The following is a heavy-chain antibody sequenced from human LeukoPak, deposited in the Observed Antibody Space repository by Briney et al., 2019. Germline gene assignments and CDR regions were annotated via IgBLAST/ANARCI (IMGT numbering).Heavy chain of an antibody. J-gene: IGHJ4*02. V-gene: IGHV1-8*01. CDR2: MNPNSGNT. D-gene: IGHD2-15*01. Sequence: ASVKVSCKASGYTFTSYDINWVRQATGQGLEWMGWMNPNSGNTGYAQKFQGRVTMTRNTSISTAYMELSSLRSEDTAVYYCARRRVGYCSGGSCSYYFDYWGQGTLVTVSS. CDR1: GYTFTSYD. CDR3: ARRRVGYCSGGSCSYYFDY.